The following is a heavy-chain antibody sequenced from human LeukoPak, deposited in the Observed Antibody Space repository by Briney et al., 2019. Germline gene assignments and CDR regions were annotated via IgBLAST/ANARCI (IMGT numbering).Heavy chain of an antibody. CDR2: IYTSGST. CDR3: ARDQVYRVRGVIGVWFDP. J-gene: IGHJ5*02. CDR1: GGSISSYY. V-gene: IGHV4-4*07. Sequence: SETLSLTCTVSGGSISSYYWSWIRQPAGKGLEWIGRIYTSGSTNYNPSLKSRVTMSVDTSKNQFSLKLSSVTAADTAVYYCARDQVYRVRGVIGVWFDPWGQGTLVTVSS. D-gene: IGHD3-10*01.